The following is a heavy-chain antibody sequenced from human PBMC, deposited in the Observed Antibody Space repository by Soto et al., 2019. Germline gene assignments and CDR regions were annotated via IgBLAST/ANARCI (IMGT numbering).Heavy chain of an antibody. D-gene: IGHD6-13*01. CDR3: AGGISAALSYYYMDV. V-gene: IGHV3-21*01. CDR1: GFTFSSYS. J-gene: IGHJ6*03. CDR2: ISSSSSYI. Sequence: EVQLVESGGGLVKPGGSLRLSCAASGFTFSSYSMNWVRQAPGKGLEWVSSISSSSSYIYYADSVKGRFTISRDNAKNSLYLQMNSLRAEDTAVDYGAGGISAALSYYYMDVWGKGTTVTVSS.